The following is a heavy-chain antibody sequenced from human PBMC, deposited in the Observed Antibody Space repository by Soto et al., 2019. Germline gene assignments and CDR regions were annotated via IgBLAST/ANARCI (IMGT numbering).Heavy chain of an antibody. CDR2: TYYRSKWYN. Sequence: QVQLQPSGPGLVKPSQTLSLTCAISGDTVSSSSAAWNWIRQSPSRGLEWLGRTYYRSKWYNGSAESVKSRITINPDTSKNQFSLQLNSVTPEDTAVYYCVRGGKYGFDIWGQGTMVTVSS. V-gene: IGHV6-1*01. J-gene: IGHJ3*02. CDR3: VRGGKYGFDI. CDR1: GDTVSSSSAA.